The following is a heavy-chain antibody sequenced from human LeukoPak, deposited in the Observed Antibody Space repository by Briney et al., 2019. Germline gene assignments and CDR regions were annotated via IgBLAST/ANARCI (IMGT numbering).Heavy chain of an antibody. V-gene: IGHV4-4*02. J-gene: IGHJ4*02. CDR2: IYHSGST. CDR3: ARGMGDSSSWYPFDY. CDR1: GGSVSSSNW. D-gene: IGHD6-13*01. Sequence: SETLSLTCAVSGGSVSSSNWWTWVRQPPGKGLEWIGEIYHSGSTNYNPSLKSRVTISVDKSKNQFSLKLSSVTAADTAVYYCARGMGDSSSWYPFDYWGQGTLVTVSS.